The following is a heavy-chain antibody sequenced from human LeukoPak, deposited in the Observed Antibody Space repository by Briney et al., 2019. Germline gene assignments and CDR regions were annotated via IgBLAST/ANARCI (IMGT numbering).Heavy chain of an antibody. CDR2: IYHSGST. J-gene: IGHJ4*02. V-gene: IGHV4-30-2*01. CDR3: ARGRYSYGYSYYFDY. Sequence: SETLSLTCAVSGGSISSGGYSWSWIRQPPGKGLEWIGYIYHSGSTYYNPSLKSRVTISVDRSKNQFSLKLSSVTAADTAVYYCARGRYSYGYSYYFDYWGQGTLVTVSS. CDR1: GGSISSGGYS. D-gene: IGHD5-18*01.